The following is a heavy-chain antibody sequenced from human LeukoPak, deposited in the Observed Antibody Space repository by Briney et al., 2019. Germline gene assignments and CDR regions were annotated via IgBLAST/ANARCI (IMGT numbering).Heavy chain of an antibody. CDR3: ARDEGYGIFVNVDH. V-gene: IGHV1-18*01. Sequence: ASVKVSCKASGYSFVLYGISWVRQAPGQGPEWMGWISTYNGNTKYAEKFQGRVTMTTDTPTSTAYMELRSLRSDDTAVYYCARDEGYGIFVNVDHWGQGTLVPVSS. J-gene: IGHJ4*02. CDR1: GYSFVLYG. D-gene: IGHD5-12*01. CDR2: ISTYNGNT.